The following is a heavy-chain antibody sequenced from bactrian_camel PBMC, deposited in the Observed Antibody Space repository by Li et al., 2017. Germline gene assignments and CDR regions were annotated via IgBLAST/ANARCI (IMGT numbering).Heavy chain of an antibody. D-gene: IGHD8*01. J-gene: IGHJ6*01. V-gene: IGHV3S40*01. CDR1: GYTYSSDC. Sequence: VQLVESGGGSVQPGGSLRLSCDASGYTYSSDCLGWFRQAPGKGRELVAQIYSAGGRTDAADSVRDRFIISQDNAKNTVYLQMNRLKPEDTGVYYCAAGVWSAVQGICDFAYWGQGTQVTVS. CDR3: AAGVWSAVQGICDFAY. CDR2: IYSAGGRT.